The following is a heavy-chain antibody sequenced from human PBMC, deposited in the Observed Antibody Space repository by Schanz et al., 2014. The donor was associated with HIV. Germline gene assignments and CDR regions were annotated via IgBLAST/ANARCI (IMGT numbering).Heavy chain of an antibody. CDR3: TTRRVLGVVQDF. V-gene: IGHV3-15*01. Sequence: EVQMLESGGGLVQPGGSLRLSCADSGVTFSSYAMTWVRQPPGKGLEWVGLIKSKTDGGTTDYAAPVKGRFTISRDDSKNTLYLQMNSLKTEDTAVYFCTTRRVLGVVQDFWGRGTLVTVSS. CDR2: IKSKTDGGTT. CDR1: GVTFSSYA. D-gene: IGHD3-3*01. J-gene: IGHJ4*02.